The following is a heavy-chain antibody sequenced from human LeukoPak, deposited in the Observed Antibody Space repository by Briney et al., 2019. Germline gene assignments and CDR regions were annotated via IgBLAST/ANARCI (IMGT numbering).Heavy chain of an antibody. CDR1: GGSISSYY. Sequence: SETLSLTCTVSGGSISSYYWSWIRQPPGKGLEWIGYIYYSGTTNYNPSLKSRVTMSVDTSKNQFSLKLSSVTAADTAVYYCARLPLRSHFDYWGQGTLVTVSS. CDR2: IYYSGTT. V-gene: IGHV4-59*08. CDR3: ARLPLRSHFDY. J-gene: IGHJ4*02.